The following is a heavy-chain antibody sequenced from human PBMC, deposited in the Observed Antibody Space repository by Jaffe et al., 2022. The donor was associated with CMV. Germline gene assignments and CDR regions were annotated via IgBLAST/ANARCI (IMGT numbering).Heavy chain of an antibody. CDR3: ARDVGYSGYDKDAFDI. CDR1: GGSISSYY. Sequence: QVQLQESGPGLVKPSETLSLTCTVSGGSISSYYWSWIRQPPGKGLEWIGYIYYSGSTNYNPSLKSRVTISVDTSKNQFSLKLSSVTAADTAVYYCARDVGYSGYDKDAFDIWGQGTMVTVSS. CDR2: IYYSGST. J-gene: IGHJ3*02. V-gene: IGHV4-59*01. D-gene: IGHD5-12*01.